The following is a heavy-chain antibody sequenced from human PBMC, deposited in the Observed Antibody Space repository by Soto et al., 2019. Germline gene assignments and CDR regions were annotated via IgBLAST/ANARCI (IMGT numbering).Heavy chain of an antibody. V-gene: IGHV1-3*01. D-gene: IGHD3-3*01. CDR2: INAGNGDT. J-gene: IGHJ3*02. CDR1: GYTFTTYT. Sequence: ASVKVSCKASGYTFTTYTMHWVRQAPGQRLEWMGWINAGNGDTKYSQKLQGRVIITRDTSASTAYMELSSLRSEDTAVYFCAREHDSWSLYAFDMWGQGTMVTVSS. CDR3: AREHDSWSLYAFDM.